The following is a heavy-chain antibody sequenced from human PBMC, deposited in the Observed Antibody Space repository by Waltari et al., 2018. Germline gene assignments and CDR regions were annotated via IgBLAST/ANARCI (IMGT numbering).Heavy chain of an antibody. CDR1: GGSFSGYY. CDR3: ARLRPYYYGSGSFDY. Sequence: VYGGSFSGYYWSWIRQPPGKGLEWIGEINHSGSTNYNPSLKSRVTISVDTSKNQFSLKLSSVTAADTAVYYCARLRPYYYGSGSFDYWGQGTLVTVSS. J-gene: IGHJ4*02. D-gene: IGHD3-10*01. CDR2: INHSGST. V-gene: IGHV4-34*01.